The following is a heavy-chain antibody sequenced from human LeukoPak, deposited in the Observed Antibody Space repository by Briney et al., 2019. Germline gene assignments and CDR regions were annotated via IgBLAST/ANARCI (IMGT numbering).Heavy chain of an antibody. Sequence: KTGRSLRLSCAASGFTFRSFSMTWVRQAPGKGLEWVAAISSTSNQRYHADSVKGRFSISRDNDKNSLFLEMNSLRAEDTALYYCATRVTAYSYEAFDIWGQGTMLTVSS. J-gene: IGHJ3*02. CDR3: ATRVTAYSYEAFDI. CDR1: GFTFRSFS. CDR2: ISSTSNQR. D-gene: IGHD2-21*01. V-gene: IGHV3-21*06.